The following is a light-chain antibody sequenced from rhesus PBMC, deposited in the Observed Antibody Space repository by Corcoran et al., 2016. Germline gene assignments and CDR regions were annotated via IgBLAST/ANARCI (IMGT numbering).Light chain of an antibody. CDR3: LQYSRSPFT. CDR2: KAS. V-gene: IGKV1-21*01. Sequence: DIQMTQSPSSLSASVGDKVTITCHASQGISDWLAWYQQKPGRAPKLLIYKASSLQSGVPSRFSGSGSGTDYTPTISSLQSEDFATYFCLQYSRSPFTFGPGTKLDIK. J-gene: IGKJ3*01. CDR1: QGISDW.